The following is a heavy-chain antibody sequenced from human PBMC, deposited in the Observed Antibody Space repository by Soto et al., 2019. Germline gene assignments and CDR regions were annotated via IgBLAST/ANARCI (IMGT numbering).Heavy chain of an antibody. V-gene: IGHV3-74*01. Sequence: GGSLRLSCAASGFTFSSYWMHWVRQAPGKGLMWVSRINSDGSSTSYADSVKGRFTISRDNAKNTLYLQMNSLRAEDTAVYYCARETRYPDNGPEPSDGMVVWGQGTTVTVSS. CDR1: GFTFSSYW. J-gene: IGHJ6*02. CDR3: ARETRYPDNGPEPSDGMVV. D-gene: IGHD3-9*01. CDR2: INSDGSST.